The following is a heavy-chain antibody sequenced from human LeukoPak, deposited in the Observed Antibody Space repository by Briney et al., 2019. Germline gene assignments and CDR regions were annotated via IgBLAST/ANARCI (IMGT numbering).Heavy chain of an antibody. J-gene: IGHJ4*02. Sequence: ASVKVSCKASGYTFTSYGISWVRQAPGQGLECMGWISAYNGNTNYAQKLQGRVTMTTDTSTSTAYMELRSLRSDDTAVYYCARGQVRDSQYGSYSTGVFDYWGQGTLVTVSS. CDR2: ISAYNGNT. V-gene: IGHV1-18*01. CDR1: GYTFTSYG. CDR3: ARGQVRDSQYGSYSTGVFDY. D-gene: IGHD1-26*01.